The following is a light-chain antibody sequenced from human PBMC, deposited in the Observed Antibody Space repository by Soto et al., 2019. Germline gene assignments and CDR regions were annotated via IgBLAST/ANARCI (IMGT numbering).Light chain of an antibody. Sequence: DIQMTQSPSSLSASVGDRVTITCRASQSISSYLNWHQQKPGKAPKLLIYAASSLQSGVPSRFSGSGSGTDFTLIISSLQPEDFATYYCQQSYSTLFTFGGGTKVEIK. CDR3: QQSYSTLFT. CDR1: QSISSY. V-gene: IGKV1-39*01. CDR2: AAS. J-gene: IGKJ4*01.